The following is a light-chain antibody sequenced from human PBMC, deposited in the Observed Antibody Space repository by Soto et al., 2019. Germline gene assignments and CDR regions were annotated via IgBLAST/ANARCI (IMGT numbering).Light chain of an antibody. CDR2: GAS. J-gene: IGKJ1*01. CDR3: QQYNNWPPLA. V-gene: IGKV3-15*01. CDR1: QSVSSN. Sequence: EIVMTQSPATLSVSPGERVTLSCRASQSVSSNLAWYQQKPGQAPRLLIYGASTRATGIHAGFSGSGSGTDFTLAISSLQSEDFAVYYCQQYNNWPPLAFGQGTKVEIK.